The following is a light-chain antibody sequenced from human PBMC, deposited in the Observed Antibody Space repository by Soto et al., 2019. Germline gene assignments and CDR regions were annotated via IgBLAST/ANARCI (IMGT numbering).Light chain of an antibody. CDR3: CSFAGTLHVV. Sequence: QSVLTQPRSVSGSPGQSVTISCTGTSSDVGGYNYVSWYQQHPGKAPKLMIYNVNKRPSGVPDRFSGSKSGNTASLTISGLQAEDEADYYCCSFAGTLHVVFGGGTKVTVL. CDR1: SSDVGGYNY. CDR2: NVN. V-gene: IGLV2-11*01. J-gene: IGLJ2*01.